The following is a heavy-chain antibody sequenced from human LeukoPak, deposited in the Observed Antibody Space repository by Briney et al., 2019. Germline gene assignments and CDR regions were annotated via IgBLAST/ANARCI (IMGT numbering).Heavy chain of an antibody. V-gene: IGHV4-39*01. J-gene: IGHJ4*02. CDR3: ARHGGSGPVGHPIDY. D-gene: IGHD6-25*01. CDR1: GGSISSSSYY. CDR2: IYYSGST. Sequence: PSETLSLTCTVSGGSISSSSYYWGWIRQPLGKGLEWIGSIYYSGSTYYNPSLKSRVTISVDTSKNQFSLKLSSVTAADTAVYYCARHGGSGPVGHPIDYWGQGTPVTVSS.